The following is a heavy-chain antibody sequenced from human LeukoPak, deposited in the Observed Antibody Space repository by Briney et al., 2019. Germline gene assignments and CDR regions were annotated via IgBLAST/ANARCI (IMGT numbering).Heavy chain of an antibody. Sequence: SETLSLTCAVYGGSFSDYYWSWIRRPPGKGLEWIGEVNQSGSASYNPSLKSRVTISVDTSKNQFSLKVNSVTAADTAVYYCARGQIGARLQVWGQGTLVTVSS. CDR3: ARGQIGARLQV. J-gene: IGHJ4*02. CDR2: VNQSGSA. V-gene: IGHV4-34*01. CDR1: GGSFSDYY. D-gene: IGHD6-6*01.